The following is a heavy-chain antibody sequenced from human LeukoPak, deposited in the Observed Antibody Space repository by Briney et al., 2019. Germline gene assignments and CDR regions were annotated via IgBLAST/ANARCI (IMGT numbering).Heavy chain of an antibody. D-gene: IGHD3-9*01. Sequence: SETLSLTCTVSGGSISSGSYYWSWIRQPAGKGLEWIGRIYTSGSTNYNPSLKSRVTISVDTSKNQFSLELSSVTAADTAVYYCARVYGYYDILTGYYHRSSTFDYWGQGTLVTVSS. V-gene: IGHV4-61*02. CDR2: IYTSGST. CDR3: ARVYGYYDILTGYYHRSSTFDY. CDR1: GGSISSGSYY. J-gene: IGHJ4*02.